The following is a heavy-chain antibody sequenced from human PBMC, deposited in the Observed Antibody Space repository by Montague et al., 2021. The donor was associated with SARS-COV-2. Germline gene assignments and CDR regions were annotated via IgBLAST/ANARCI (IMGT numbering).Heavy chain of an antibody. V-gene: IGHV4-34*01. CDR2: INHGGST. CDR3: ARLRDGVVPSPILGVGPFYSYYYMDV. D-gene: IGHD3-10*01. CDR1: GTSFSGYY. J-gene: IGHJ6*03. Sequence: SETLSLTCAVHGTSFSGYYWNWIRQSPGKGLEWIGEINHGGSTKXSPSLKGRLTISTDTSKNQFSLKLTSVAAADTAVYYCARLRDGVVPSPILGVGPFYSYYYMDVWGGGTPVTVSS.